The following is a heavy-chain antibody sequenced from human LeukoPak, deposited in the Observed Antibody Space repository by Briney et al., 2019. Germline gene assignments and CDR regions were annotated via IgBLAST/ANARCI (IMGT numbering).Heavy chain of an antibody. Sequence: SETLSLTCTVSGYSISSGYYWGWIRQPPGKGLEWIASIYHSGTTYNNPSLKSRVTISVDTSKNQFSLKLSSVTAADTAVYYCAREGAAAAADAFDIWGQGTMVTVSS. CDR1: GYSISSGYY. CDR3: AREGAAAAADAFDI. CDR2: IYHSGTT. V-gene: IGHV4-38-2*02. D-gene: IGHD6-13*01. J-gene: IGHJ3*02.